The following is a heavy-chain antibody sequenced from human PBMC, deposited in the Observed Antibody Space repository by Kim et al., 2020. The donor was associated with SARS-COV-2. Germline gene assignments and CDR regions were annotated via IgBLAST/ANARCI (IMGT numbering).Heavy chain of an antibody. CDR3: ARREVESSGTYYFDY. J-gene: IGHJ4*02. D-gene: IGHD3-22*01. V-gene: IGHV3-74*01. Sequence: AYTVKGRLTISRNHATDTLYLQMNNLRAEDTALYYCARREVESSGTYYFDYWGQGTLVTVSS.